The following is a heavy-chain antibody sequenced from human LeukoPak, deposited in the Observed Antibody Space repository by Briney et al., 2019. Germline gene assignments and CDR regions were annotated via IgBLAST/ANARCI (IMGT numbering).Heavy chain of an antibody. CDR2: IYSGGST. CDR3: ARGYTSGRLYFDY. Sequence: GGSLRLSCAASGFTVTSTHMSWVRQAPGKGLEWVSVIYSGGSTYYADSVEGRFTISRDNSKNTLFLQMNSLRAEDTAVYYCARGYTSGRLYFDYWGRGTLVTVSS. V-gene: IGHV3-53*01. D-gene: IGHD6-19*01. J-gene: IGHJ4*02. CDR1: GFTVTSTH.